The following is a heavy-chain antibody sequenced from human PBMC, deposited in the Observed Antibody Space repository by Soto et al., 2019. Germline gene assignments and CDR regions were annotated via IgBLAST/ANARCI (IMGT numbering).Heavy chain of an antibody. J-gene: IGHJ6*02. CDR3: ARDQRQLVYGMDV. V-gene: IGHV3-66*01. CDR2: IYSGGST. Sequence: EVQLVESGGGLVQPGGSLRLSCAASGLAVSSNYMSWVRQAPGKGLEWVSVIYSGGSTYYVDSVKGRFTISRDNSKNTLYLQMNSLRAEDAAVYYCARDQRQLVYGMDVWGQGTTVTVSS. D-gene: IGHD6-13*01. CDR1: GLAVSSNY.